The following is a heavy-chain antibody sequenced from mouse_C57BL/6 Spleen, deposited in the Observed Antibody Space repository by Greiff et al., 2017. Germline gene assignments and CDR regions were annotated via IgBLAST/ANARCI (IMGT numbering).Heavy chain of an antibody. D-gene: IGHD3-3*01. V-gene: IGHV1-52*01. J-gene: IGHJ3*01. CDR2: IDPSDSET. CDR3: ARGGDDWFAY. CDR1: GYNFTSYW. Sequence: QVQLQQPGAELVRPGSSVKLSCKASGYNFTSYWMHWVKQRPIQGLEWIGNIDPSDSETHYNQKFKDKATLTVDKSSSTAYMQLSSLTSEDSAVYYCARGGDDWFAYWGQGTLVTVSA.